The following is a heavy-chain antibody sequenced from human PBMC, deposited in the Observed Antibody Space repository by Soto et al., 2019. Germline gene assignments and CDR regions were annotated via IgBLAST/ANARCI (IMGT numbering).Heavy chain of an antibody. CDR3: ARIGGSYGDSRNASDI. CDR2: ISSSSSYI. J-gene: IGHJ3*02. V-gene: IGHV3-21*01. Sequence: GSLRLSCAASGFTFSSYSMNWVRQAPGKGLEWVSSISSSSSYIYYADSVKGRFTISRDNAKNSLYLQMNSLRAEDTAVYYCARIGGSYGDSRNASDIWGQGTMVTVSS. D-gene: IGHD4-17*01. CDR1: GFTFSSYS.